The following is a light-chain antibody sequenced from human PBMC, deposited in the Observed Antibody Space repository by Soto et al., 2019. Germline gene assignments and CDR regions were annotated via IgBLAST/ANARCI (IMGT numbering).Light chain of an antibody. CDR1: SSDVGDYDY. CDR2: EVN. J-gene: IGLJ2*01. V-gene: IGLV2-8*01. CDR3: SSYAGSNNLV. Sequence: QSALTQPPSTSGSPGQSVTISCTGTSSDVGDYDYVSWYQQHPGKAPKLMIYEVNKRPSGVPDRFSGSKSGNTASLTVSGLQAEDEADYNCSSYAGSNNLVFGGGTKLTVL.